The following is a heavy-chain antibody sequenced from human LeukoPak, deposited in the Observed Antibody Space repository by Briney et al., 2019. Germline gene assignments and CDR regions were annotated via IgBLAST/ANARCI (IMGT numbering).Heavy chain of an antibody. CDR2: IKEDGSET. V-gene: IGHV3-7*01. CDR3: ARERYSNSRYRDY. Sequence: GGSLSLSCAASGFTFRSYWMTWVRQAPGKGLEWVANIKEDGSETYYVDSVKGRFTISRDNAKDSVNLQMNSLRAEDTAVYYCARERYSNSRYRDYWGQGTLVAVSS. D-gene: IGHD6-13*01. CDR1: GFTFRSYW. J-gene: IGHJ4*02.